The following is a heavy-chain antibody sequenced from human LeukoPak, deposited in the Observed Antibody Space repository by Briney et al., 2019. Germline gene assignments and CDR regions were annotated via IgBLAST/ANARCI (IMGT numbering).Heavy chain of an antibody. CDR1: GFMFSSYA. D-gene: IGHD2-15*01. J-gene: IGHJ4*02. V-gene: IGHV3-23*01. CDR2: ISGSGGRT. Sequence: GGSLRLSCAASGFMFSSYALSWVRQAPGKGLEWVSGISGSGGRTEYADSVKGRFTISRDNSKNTLYLQINSVRADDTAVYYCAKSPPRCSGGSCYGYWGQGTLVTVSS. CDR3: AKSPPRCSGGSCYGY.